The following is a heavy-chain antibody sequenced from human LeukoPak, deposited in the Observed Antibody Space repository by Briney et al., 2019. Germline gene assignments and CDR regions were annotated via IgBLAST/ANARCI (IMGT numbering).Heavy chain of an antibody. Sequence: SVTVSCKASGYTFTGYYIHWVRQAPGQGLEWMGWINPDSGVSTYVRKFQGRVTTNRDTPISKASLKLRSLKPDDTAVYYCARAGPTATRLSPGGSFDYWGQGTLVTVSS. CDR2: INPDSGVS. D-gene: IGHD6-6*01. CDR1: GYTFTGYY. CDR3: ARAGPTATRLSPGGSFDY. V-gene: IGHV1-2*02. J-gene: IGHJ4*02.